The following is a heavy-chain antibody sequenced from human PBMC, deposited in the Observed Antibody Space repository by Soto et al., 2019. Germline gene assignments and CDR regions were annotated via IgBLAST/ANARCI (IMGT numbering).Heavy chain of an antibody. Sequence: QVQLQESGPGLVKPSGTLSLTCAVSGGSISSSNWWSWVRQPPGKGLEWIGEIYHSGSTNYNPSLKGRVTISVDKSKNQFSLKLSSVTAADTAVYYCARGGSYSYGSDAFDIWGQGTMVTVSS. V-gene: IGHV4-4*02. CDR2: IYHSGST. CDR1: GGSISSSNW. D-gene: IGHD5-18*01. J-gene: IGHJ3*02. CDR3: ARGGSYSYGSDAFDI.